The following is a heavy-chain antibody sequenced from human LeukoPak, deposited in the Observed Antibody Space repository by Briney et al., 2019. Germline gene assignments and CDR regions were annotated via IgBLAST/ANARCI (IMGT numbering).Heavy chain of an antibody. D-gene: IGHD5-24*01. CDR1: GFTFNIYA. V-gene: IGHV3-23*01. CDR3: VQEARRDGYKLAPVAEH. J-gene: IGHJ1*01. CDR2: ISETSRKT. Sequence: GGSLRLSCAASGFTFNIYAVSWVRQAPEKGLEWVSAISETSRKTYYADPVKGRFTISRDNSKNTLYLQMNDLRDEDTAVYYCVQEARRDGYKLAPVAEHWGQGTLVTVSS.